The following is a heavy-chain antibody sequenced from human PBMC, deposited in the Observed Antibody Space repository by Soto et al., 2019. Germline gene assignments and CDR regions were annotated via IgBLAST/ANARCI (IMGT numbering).Heavy chain of an antibody. Sequence: QVQLQESGPGLVKPSGTLSLTCAVSGDSISSSNWWSWVRQPPGKGLEWIGEIYHSGSTNYNPSLNTGXTXPXXTPKHQFSLKLSSVTAADTAVYYCARGERQQQRDYWGQGTLVTVSS. CDR1: GDSISSSNW. D-gene: IGHD6-13*01. J-gene: IGHJ4*02. CDR3: ARGERQQQRDY. V-gene: IGHV4-4*02. CDR2: IYHSGST.